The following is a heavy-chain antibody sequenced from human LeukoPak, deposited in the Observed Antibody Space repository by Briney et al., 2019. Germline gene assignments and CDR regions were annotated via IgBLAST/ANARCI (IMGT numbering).Heavy chain of an antibody. CDR1: GFTFSSYG. J-gene: IGHJ5*02. V-gene: IGHV3-30*02. CDR2: IRYDGSNK. Sequence: PGGSLRLSCAASGFTFSSYGMHWVRQAPGKGLEWVAFIRYDGSNKYYADSVKGRFTISRDNSKNTLYLQMNSLRAEDTAVYYCAKGNGGLERQKEGWFDPWGQGTLVTVSS. D-gene: IGHD1-1*01. CDR3: AKGNGGLERQKEGWFDP.